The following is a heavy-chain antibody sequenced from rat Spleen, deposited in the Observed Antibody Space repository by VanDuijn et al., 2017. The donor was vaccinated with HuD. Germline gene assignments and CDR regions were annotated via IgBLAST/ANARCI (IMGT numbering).Heavy chain of an antibody. CDR1: GFTFSDYY. Sequence: EVQLVESDGGLVQPGRSLKLSCAASGFTFSDYYMAWVRQAPTKGLEWVATISFDGGRNFYRDSVKGRFTISRDNAKRSLYLQMDSLRSEDTATYYCARGKIYYHNSSPYEDYFDYWGHGVMVTVSS. CDR2: ISFDGGRN. J-gene: IGHJ2*01. D-gene: IGHD1-12*03. CDR3: ARGKIYYHNSSPYEDYFDY. V-gene: IGHV5-29*01.